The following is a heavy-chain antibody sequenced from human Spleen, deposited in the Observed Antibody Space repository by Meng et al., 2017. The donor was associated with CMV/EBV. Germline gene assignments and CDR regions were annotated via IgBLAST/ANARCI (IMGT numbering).Heavy chain of an antibody. CDR2: INPNSGTT. CDR3: ARDEEYSSIVTIFDS. CDR1: GYTFIGFY. Sequence: ASVKVSCKASGYTFIGFYIHWVRQAPGQGLEWMGWINPNSGTTNYAHNFQGRVTMTRDTSINTASMELSRLTSDDSAVYFCARDEEYSSIVTIFDSWGQGTLVTVSS. J-gene: IGHJ4*02. V-gene: IGHV1-2*02. D-gene: IGHD6-6*01.